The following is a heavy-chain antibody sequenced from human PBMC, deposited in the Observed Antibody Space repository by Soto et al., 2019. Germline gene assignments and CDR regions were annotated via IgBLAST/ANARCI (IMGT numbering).Heavy chain of an antibody. D-gene: IGHD2-2*01. Sequence: SVKVSCKASGGTFSSYTISWVRQAPGQGLEWMGRIIPILGIANYAQKFQGRVTITADKSTSTAYMELSSLRSEDTAVYYCARDLYCSSTSCYWGQGDAFDIWGQGTMVTVSS. J-gene: IGHJ3*02. CDR1: GGTFSSYT. CDR3: ARDLYCSSTSCYWGQGDAFDI. V-gene: IGHV1-69*04. CDR2: IIPILGIA.